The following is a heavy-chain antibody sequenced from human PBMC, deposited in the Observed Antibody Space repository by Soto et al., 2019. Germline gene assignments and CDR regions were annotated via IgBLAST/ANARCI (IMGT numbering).Heavy chain of an antibody. V-gene: IGHV2-5*02. CDR2: LYWDDDQ. D-gene: IGHD2-21*02. CDR3: VQSRCGGDCLEIYSSHAYNGLDV. J-gene: IGHJ6*02. CDR1: VLSLRTTGVG. Sequence: QVTLKESGPTLVKPTQTLTLTCTVSVLSLRTTGVGVGWVRQPPGTALEWLALLYWDDDQRYSPSLRSRLTIAKDISEKQVVLTMANMDTVDTATYYCVQSRCGGDCLEIYSSHAYNGLDVWGQGTTVTVSS.